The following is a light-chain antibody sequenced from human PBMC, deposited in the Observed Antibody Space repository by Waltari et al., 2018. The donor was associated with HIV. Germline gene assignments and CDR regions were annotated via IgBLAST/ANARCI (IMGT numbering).Light chain of an antibody. CDR3: QQYYTTPLT. CDR2: WAS. Sequence: DIVMTQSPDSLGVSLGEKATINCKSSQSVLHKSNNKNYIAWYQQKPGQPPKLLLYWASTRESGVPDRFSGSGSGTDFTLTISSLQAEDVSVYYCQQYYTTPLTFGQGTKVEI. CDR1: QSVLHKSNNKNY. J-gene: IGKJ1*01. V-gene: IGKV4-1*01.